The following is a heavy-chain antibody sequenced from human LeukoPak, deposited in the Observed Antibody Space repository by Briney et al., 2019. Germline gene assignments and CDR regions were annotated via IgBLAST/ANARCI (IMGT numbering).Heavy chain of an antibody. CDR1: GFIFSNYA. V-gene: IGHV3-64*01. Sequence: PGGSLRLSCAASGFIFSNYAMHWVRQAPGKGLEYVSAISSNGGSTYYANSVKGRFTISRDNSKNTLYLQMGSLRAEDMAVYYCARDPYDSSAPAMVAFDIWGQGTMVTVSS. J-gene: IGHJ3*02. CDR2: ISSNGGST. CDR3: ARDPYDSSAPAMVAFDI. D-gene: IGHD3-22*01.